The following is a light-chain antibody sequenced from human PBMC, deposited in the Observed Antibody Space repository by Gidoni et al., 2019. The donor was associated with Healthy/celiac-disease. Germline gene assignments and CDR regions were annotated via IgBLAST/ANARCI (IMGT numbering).Light chain of an antibody. J-gene: IGKJ3*01. V-gene: IGKV3-15*01. CDR2: GAS. CDR3: QQYNNWPFT. Sequence: EIVMTQSPATLSVSPGDRATLPCRASQSVSSNLSWYQQKPGQAPRLLIYGASTRATCIPARFSGSGSGTEFTLTISSLQSEDFAVYYCQQYNNWPFTFGPGTKVDIK. CDR1: QSVSSN.